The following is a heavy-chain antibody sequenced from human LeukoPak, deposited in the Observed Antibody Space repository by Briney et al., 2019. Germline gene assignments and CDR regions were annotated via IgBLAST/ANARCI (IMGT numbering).Heavy chain of an antibody. Sequence: PSETLSLTCTVSGGSISSYYWSWIRQPPGKGLEWIGYIYYSGSTNYNPSLKSRVTISVDTSKNQFSLKLSSVTAADTAVYHCARANLDYDFWSGYYQGYYYGMDVWGQGTTVTVSS. D-gene: IGHD3-3*01. CDR2: IYYSGST. CDR1: GGSISSYY. J-gene: IGHJ6*02. V-gene: IGHV4-59*01. CDR3: ARANLDYDFWSGYYQGYYYGMDV.